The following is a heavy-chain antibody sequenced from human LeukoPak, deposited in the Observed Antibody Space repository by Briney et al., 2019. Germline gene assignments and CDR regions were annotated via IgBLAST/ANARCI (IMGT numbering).Heavy chain of an antibody. CDR2: MYYSGST. V-gene: IGHV4-59*12. Sequence: SETLSLTCTVSGGSIAGFYWSWFRQSPGKGLEWIGYMYYSGSTYYNPSLKSRVSLSVDTSKNQFSLKLSSVTAEDTAVYYCARPVWYSNYDGDAFDIWGQGTMVTVSS. CDR1: GGSIAGFY. D-gene: IGHD4-11*01. CDR3: ARPVWYSNYDGDAFDI. J-gene: IGHJ3*02.